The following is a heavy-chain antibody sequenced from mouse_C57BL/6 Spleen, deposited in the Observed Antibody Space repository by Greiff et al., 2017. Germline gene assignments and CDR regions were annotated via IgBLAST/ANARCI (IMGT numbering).Heavy chain of an antibody. CDR2: IDPSDSYT. Sequence: QVQLQQPGAELVMPGASVKLSCKASGYTFTSYWMHWVKQRPGQGLEWIGEIDPSDSYTNYTQKFKGKSTLTVDKSSSTAYMQLSSLTSEDSAVYYWARGGPLCLYFDVWGTGTTVTVSS. CDR1: GYTFTSYW. J-gene: IGHJ1*03. D-gene: IGHD6-1*01. V-gene: IGHV1-69*01. CDR3: ARGGPLCLYFDV.